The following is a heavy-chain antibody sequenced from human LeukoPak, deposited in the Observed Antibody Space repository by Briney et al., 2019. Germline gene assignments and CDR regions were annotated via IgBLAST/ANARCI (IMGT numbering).Heavy chain of an antibody. J-gene: IGHJ2*01. Sequence: SETLSLTCAVYGGSLRGNYVSWVRQPPGKGLEWIGEINHSGSTNYNPSLKSRVTISVDTSKNQFSLKLSSVTAADTAVYYCAGQMIPNWYFGLWGRGALVTVSS. CDR1: GGSLRGNY. V-gene: IGHV4-34*01. CDR3: AGQMIPNWYFGL. CDR2: INHSGST. D-gene: IGHD3-22*01.